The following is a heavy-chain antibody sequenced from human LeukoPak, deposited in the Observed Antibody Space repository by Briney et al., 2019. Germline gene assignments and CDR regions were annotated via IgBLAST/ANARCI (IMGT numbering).Heavy chain of an antibody. J-gene: IGHJ4*02. CDR2: ISAYNGNT. Sequence: ASVKVSCKASGGTFSSYAISWVRQAPGQGLEWMGWISAYNGNTNYAQKLQGRVTMTTDTSTSTAYMELRSLRSDDTAVYYCARVANYYYGSGSELYYFDYWGQGTLVTVSS. CDR3: ARVANYYYGSGSELYYFDY. D-gene: IGHD3-10*01. V-gene: IGHV1-18*01. CDR1: GGTFSSYA.